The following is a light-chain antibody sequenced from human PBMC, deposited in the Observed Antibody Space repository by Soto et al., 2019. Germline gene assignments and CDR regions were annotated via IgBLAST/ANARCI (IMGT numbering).Light chain of an antibody. V-gene: IGKV3-20*01. J-gene: IGKJ4*01. CDR1: QSVCTY. CDR2: GAS. Sequence: EIVLTQSPGTLSLSPGERATLSCRASQSVCTYLAWYQQKPGLAPRLLIYGASSRATGIPDRFSGSGSGTDFTLTISRLEPEDFAVYHCQQYVSIPLTFGGGTK. CDR3: QQYVSIPLT.